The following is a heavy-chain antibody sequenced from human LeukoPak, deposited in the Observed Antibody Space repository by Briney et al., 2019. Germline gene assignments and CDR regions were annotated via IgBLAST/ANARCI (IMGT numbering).Heavy chain of an antibody. CDR3: AISLSGYSYVRN. CDR1: GGSISSGSYY. D-gene: IGHD5-18*01. V-gene: IGHV4-61*10. Sequence: SETLSLTCTVSGGSISSGSYYWSWIRQPAGKGLEWIGRIYGRGGSDYNPSLKSRVTISIDKSKNQFSLKMNSVTAADTAVYYCAISLSGYSYVRNWGQGTLVTVSS. CDR2: IYGRGGS. J-gene: IGHJ4*02.